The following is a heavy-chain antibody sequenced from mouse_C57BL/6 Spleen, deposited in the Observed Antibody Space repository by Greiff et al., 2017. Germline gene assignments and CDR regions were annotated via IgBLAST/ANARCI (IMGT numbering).Heavy chain of an antibody. CDR1: GFSLTSYG. J-gene: IGHJ1*03. Sequence: QVQLQQSGPGLVQPSQSLSITCTVSGFSLTSYGVHWVRQSPGKGLAWLGVIWSGGSTDYNAAFISRLSISKDNSKSQVFFKMNSLQADDTAIYYCARRDGYNWYFDVWGTGTTVTVSS. V-gene: IGHV2-2*01. CDR3: ARRDGYNWYFDV. D-gene: IGHD2-3*01. CDR2: IWSGGST.